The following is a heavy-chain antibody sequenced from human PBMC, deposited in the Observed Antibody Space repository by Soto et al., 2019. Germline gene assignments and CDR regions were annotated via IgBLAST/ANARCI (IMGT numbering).Heavy chain of an antibody. D-gene: IGHD6-6*01. Sequence: PGGSLRLSCAASGFTFSNAWMNWVRQAPGKGLEWVGRIKSKTDGGTTDYAAPVKGRFTISRDDSKNTLYLQMNSLKTEDTAVYYCTTDLPEYSSSPGYYYYYGMDVWGQGTTVTVSS. CDR3: TTDLPEYSSSPGYYYYYGMDV. V-gene: IGHV3-15*07. CDR2: IKSKTDGGTT. CDR1: GFTFSNAW. J-gene: IGHJ6*02.